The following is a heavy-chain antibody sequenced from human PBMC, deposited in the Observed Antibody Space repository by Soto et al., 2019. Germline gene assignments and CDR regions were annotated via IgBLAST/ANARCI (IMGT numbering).Heavy chain of an antibody. CDR2: IYYSGST. J-gene: IGHJ4*02. CDR3: ARGSSHPLSHSKYYDFWSQDY. Sequence: QVQLQESGPGLVKPSETLSLTCTVSGGSISSYYWSWIRQPPGKGLEWIGYIYYSGSTNYNPSLKSRVTISVDTSKNQFSLKLSSVTAADTAVYYCARGSSHPLSHSKYYDFWSQDYWGQGTLVTVSS. V-gene: IGHV4-59*01. D-gene: IGHD3-3*01. CDR1: GGSISSYY.